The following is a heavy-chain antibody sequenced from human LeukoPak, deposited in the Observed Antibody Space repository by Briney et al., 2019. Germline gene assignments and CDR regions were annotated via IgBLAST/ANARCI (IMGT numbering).Heavy chain of an antibody. Sequence: ASVKVSCKASGYTFTSYGISWVRQAPGQGLEWMGWISAYNGNTNYAQKLQGRVTMTTDTSTSTAYMELRSLRSEDTAVYYCARDAPPTGWGDAFDIWGQGTMVTVSS. CDR3: ARDAPPTGWGDAFDI. D-gene: IGHD7-27*01. CDR2: ISAYNGNT. CDR1: GYTFTSYG. V-gene: IGHV1-18*01. J-gene: IGHJ3*02.